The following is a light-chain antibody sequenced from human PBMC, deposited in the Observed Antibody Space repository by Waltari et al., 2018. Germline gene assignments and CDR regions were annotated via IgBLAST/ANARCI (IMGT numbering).Light chain of an antibody. Sequence: EIVMTQSPVMLSVSPGERVTLSCRASQSVSSNLAWYQQRPGQAPRLLIYATSTRATGVPARFSGSGSGTELSLTISSLQSEDLAVYYCQQYNIGATFGPGTKVDIK. CDR2: ATS. V-gene: IGKV3-15*01. CDR1: QSVSSN. CDR3: QQYNIGAT. J-gene: IGKJ3*01.